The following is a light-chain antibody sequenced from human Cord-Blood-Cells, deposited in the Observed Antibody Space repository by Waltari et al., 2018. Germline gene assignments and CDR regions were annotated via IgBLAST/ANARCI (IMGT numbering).Light chain of an antibody. Sequence: SYELTQPPSVSVSPGQTASITCSGDKLGAKYACWYQQKPGQSPVLVIYQDSKRASGIPERFSGSNSGNPVSLTSSGTRAMDEDDYYCQAWDSSTAVFGGGTKLTVL. J-gene: IGLJ2*01. CDR1: KLGAKY. CDR3: QAWDSSTAV. V-gene: IGLV3-1*01. CDR2: QDS.